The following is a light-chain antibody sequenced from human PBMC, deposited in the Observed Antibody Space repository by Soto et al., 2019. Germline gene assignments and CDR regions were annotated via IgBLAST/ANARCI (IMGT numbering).Light chain of an antibody. Sequence: IQMTQSPSSLSASVGDRVTITCQASQNIRTYLNWYQQKPGTAPKLLIYDASDLETGVPSRFSGSGSGTDFTLTISSLQPEDFATYYCQQFNNYPLTFGQGTRLEIK. CDR2: DAS. CDR3: QQFNNYPLT. V-gene: IGKV1D-13*01. J-gene: IGKJ5*01. CDR1: QNIRTY.